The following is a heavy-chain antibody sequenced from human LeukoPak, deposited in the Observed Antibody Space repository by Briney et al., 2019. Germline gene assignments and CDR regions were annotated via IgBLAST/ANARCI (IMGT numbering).Heavy chain of an antibody. CDR2: INRDGSQK. CDR1: GFSLSAYW. Sequence: GGSLRLSCAASGFSLSAYWMTWVRQAPGKGLEWVANINRDGSQKNHVDSVKGRFTISRDNSKNTLYLQMNSLRAEGTAVYYCARDKEFGSGSPTGYWGQGTLVTVSS. D-gene: IGHD3-10*01. CDR3: ARDKEFGSGSPTGY. J-gene: IGHJ4*02. V-gene: IGHV3-7*01.